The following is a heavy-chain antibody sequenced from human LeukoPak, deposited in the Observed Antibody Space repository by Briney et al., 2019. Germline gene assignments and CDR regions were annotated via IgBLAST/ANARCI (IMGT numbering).Heavy chain of an antibody. V-gene: IGHV4-59*08. CDR1: GGSISSYY. Sequence: SETLSLTCTVSGGSISSYYWSWIRQPPGKGLEWIGYIYSSGTTNYNPSLKSRVTISVDTSKNQFSLKLSSVTAADTAVYYCARRGRDGYNYWGQGTLVTVSS. J-gene: IGHJ4*02. D-gene: IGHD5-24*01. CDR3: ARRGRDGYNY. CDR2: IYSSGTT.